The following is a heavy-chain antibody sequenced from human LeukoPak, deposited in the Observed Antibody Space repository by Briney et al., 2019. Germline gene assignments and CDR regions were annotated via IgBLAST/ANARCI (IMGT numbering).Heavy chain of an antibody. Sequence: PGGSLRLSCAASGFTFSNYCMHWVRQAPGKGLEWVAVIWYDGSNKYYADSVKGRFTISRDNSRNTLYLQMNSLRAEDTAMYYCEKYDKSGRAGGSWGQGPLVTVSS. J-gene: IGHJ4*02. V-gene: IGHV3-33*06. CDR2: IWYDGSNK. D-gene: IGHD3-22*01. CDR1: GFTFSNYC. CDR3: EKYDKSGRAGGS.